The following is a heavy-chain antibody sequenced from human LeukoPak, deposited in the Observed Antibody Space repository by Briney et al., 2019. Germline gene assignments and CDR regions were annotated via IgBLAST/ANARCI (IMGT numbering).Heavy chain of an antibody. D-gene: IGHD3-3*01. J-gene: IGHJ4*02. V-gene: IGHV3-33*01. Sequence: PGRSLRLSCAASGFTFSSYGMHWVRQAPGKGLEWVAVIWYDGSNKYYAASVKGRFTISRDNSKNTLYLQMNSLRAEDTAVYYCARHQGGGYYDFWSGYPAPIALDYWGQGTLVTVSS. CDR2: IWYDGSNK. CDR1: GFTFSSYG. CDR3: ARHQGGGYYDFWSGYPAPIALDY.